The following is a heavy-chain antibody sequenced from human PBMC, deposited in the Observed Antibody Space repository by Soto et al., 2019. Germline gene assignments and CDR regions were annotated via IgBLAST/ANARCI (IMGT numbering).Heavy chain of an antibody. CDR1: GFTFSSYA. D-gene: IGHD2-21*02. CDR2: ISGSGGST. Sequence: GGSLRLSCAASGFTFSSYAMSWVRQAPGKGLEWVSAISGSGGSTYYADSVKGRFTISRDNSKNTLYLQMNSLRAEDTAVYYCAKEISYCGGDCYLGSFDYWGQGTLVTVSS. CDR3: AKEISYCGGDCYLGSFDY. J-gene: IGHJ4*02. V-gene: IGHV3-23*01.